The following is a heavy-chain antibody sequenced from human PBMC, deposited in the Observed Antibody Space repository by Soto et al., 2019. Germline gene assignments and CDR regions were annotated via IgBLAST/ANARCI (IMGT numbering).Heavy chain of an antibody. J-gene: IGHJ6*02. CDR2: INPNSGGT. CDR1: GYTFTGYY. V-gene: IGHV1-2*04. D-gene: IGHD6-13*01. CDR3: ARGSGIAAAGTWKYGMDV. Sequence: ASVKVSFKASGYTFTGYYMHWLRQAPGQGLEWMGWINPNSGGTNYAQKFQGWVTMTRDTSISTAYMELSRLRSDDTAVYYCARGSGIAAAGTWKYGMDVWGQGTTVTVSS.